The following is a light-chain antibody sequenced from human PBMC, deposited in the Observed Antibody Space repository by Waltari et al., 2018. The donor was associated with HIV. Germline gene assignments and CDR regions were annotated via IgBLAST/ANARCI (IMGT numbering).Light chain of an antibody. Sequence: DVVMTESPLSLPVTLGQLASISCRSSQSLIYSDGNTYLNWFLQSPGQSPRRLIYKVSNRDVGVPDRFTGSGSGTDFTLKISRVEAEDVGIYYCMEGTHWYTFGQGTELEIK. CDR3: MEGTHWYT. CDR2: KVS. V-gene: IGKV2-30*01. CDR1: QSLIYSDGNTY. J-gene: IGKJ2*01.